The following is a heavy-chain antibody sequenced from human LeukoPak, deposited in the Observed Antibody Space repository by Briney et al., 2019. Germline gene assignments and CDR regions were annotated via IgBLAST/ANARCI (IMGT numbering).Heavy chain of an antibody. CDR2: MNPNSGNT. J-gene: IGHJ4*02. Sequence: ASVKVSCKASGYTFTSYDINWVRQATGQGLEWMGWMNPNSGNTGYAQKFQGRVTMTRNTSISTAYMELSSLRSEDTAVYYCARSPPMVRGRSRSYYFDYWGQGTLVTVSS. CDR3: ARSPPMVRGRSRSYYFDY. V-gene: IGHV1-8*01. D-gene: IGHD3-10*01. CDR1: GYTFTSYD.